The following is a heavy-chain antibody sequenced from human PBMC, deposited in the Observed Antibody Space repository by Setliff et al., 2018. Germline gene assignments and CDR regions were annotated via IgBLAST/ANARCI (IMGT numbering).Heavy chain of an antibody. Sequence: GGSLRLSCEASGFTFSRYWMHWVRQAPGKGLVWVSHIHNDGTSTSYADSVKGRFTISRDNSKDTLYLQMNSLRAEDTAVYYCARFGASSGSSSGAVDVWGKGTTVTVSS. CDR3: ARFGASSGSSSGAVDV. V-gene: IGHV3-74*01. J-gene: IGHJ6*04. CDR2: IHNDGTST. CDR1: GFTFSRYW. D-gene: IGHD3-10*01.